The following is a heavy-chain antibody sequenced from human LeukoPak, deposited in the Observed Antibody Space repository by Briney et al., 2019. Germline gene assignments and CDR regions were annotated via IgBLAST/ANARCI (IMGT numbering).Heavy chain of an antibody. J-gene: IGHJ4*02. CDR3: ARDKGRYSSGWYPTYFDY. D-gene: IGHD6-19*01. V-gene: IGHV4-34*01. Sequence: SETLSLTCAVYGGSFSGYYWSWTRQPPGKGLEWIGEINHSGSTNYNPSLKSRVTISVDTSKNQFSLKLSSVTAADTAVYYCARDKGRYSSGWYPTYFDYWGQGTLVTVSS. CDR2: INHSGST. CDR1: GGSFSGYY.